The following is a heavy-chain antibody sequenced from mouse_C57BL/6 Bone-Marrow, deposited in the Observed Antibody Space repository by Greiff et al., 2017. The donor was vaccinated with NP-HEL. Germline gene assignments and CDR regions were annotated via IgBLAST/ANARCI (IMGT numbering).Heavy chain of an antibody. V-gene: IGHV5-4*01. J-gene: IGHJ4*01. CDR2: ISDGGSYT. CDR1: GFTFSSYA. Sequence: EVQLVESGGGLVKPGGSLKLSCAASGFTFSSYAMSWVRQTPEKRLEWVATISDGGSYTYYPDNVKGRFTISRDNAKNNLYLQMSHLKSEDTAMYYCARRASIYYGNYYAMDYWGQGTSVTVSS. CDR3: ARRASIYYGNYYAMDY. D-gene: IGHD2-1*01.